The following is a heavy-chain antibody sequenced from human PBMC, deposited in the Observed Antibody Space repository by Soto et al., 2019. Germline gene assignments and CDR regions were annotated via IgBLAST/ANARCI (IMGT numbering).Heavy chain of an antibody. CDR3: TRSGSFWNYYYYMDV. Sequence: GGSLRLSCTASGFTFGDYAMSWFRQAPGKGLEWVGFIRSKAYGGTTEYAASVKGRFTISRDDSKSIAYLQMNSLKTEDTAVYYCTRSGSFWNYYYYMDVWGKGTTVTVSS. V-gene: IGHV3-49*03. D-gene: IGHD2-15*01. CDR1: GFTFGDYA. J-gene: IGHJ6*03. CDR2: IRSKAYGGTT.